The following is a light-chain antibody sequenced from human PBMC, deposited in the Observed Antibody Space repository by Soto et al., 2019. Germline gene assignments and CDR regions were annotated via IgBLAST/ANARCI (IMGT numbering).Light chain of an antibody. CDR1: QSISSW. CDR2: KAS. J-gene: IGKJ1*01. CDR3: QQYDTYST. Sequence: DIPMTQSPSTLSASVGDRVTIACRASQSISSWLAWYQQKPGKAPNLLIYKASSLESGVPSRFSGSGSGTEFTLTISSLQPDDFATYYCQQYDTYSTFGQGTKVEIK. V-gene: IGKV1-5*03.